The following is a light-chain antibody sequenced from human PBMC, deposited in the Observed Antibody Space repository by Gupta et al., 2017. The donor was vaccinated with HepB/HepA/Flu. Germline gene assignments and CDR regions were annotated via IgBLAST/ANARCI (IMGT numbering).Light chain of an antibody. Sequence: EIVLTQSPATLSLSPGERATLSCRASQSVSSYLAWYQQKPGQAPRLLIYDASNRDTGIPARFSGSGFGTDVTLTISSREQEDFAVYYCQQHSNWLSITFGQGTQLEIK. V-gene: IGKV3-11*01. CDR1: QSVSSY. CDR2: DAS. J-gene: IGKJ5*01. CDR3: QQHSNWLSIT.